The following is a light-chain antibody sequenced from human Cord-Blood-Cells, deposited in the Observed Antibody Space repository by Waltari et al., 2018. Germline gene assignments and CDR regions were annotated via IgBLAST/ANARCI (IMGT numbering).Light chain of an antibody. CDR2: WAS. Sequence: DIVMTQSPDSLAVSLGERATINCKPSQSVLYSSNNKNYLAWYKQKPGQPPKLLIYWASTREPGVPDRFSGSGSGTDFTLTISSLQAEDVAVYYCQQYYSTPLTFGGGTKVEIK. CDR3: QQYYSTPLT. CDR1: QSVLYSSNNKNY. V-gene: IGKV4-1*01. J-gene: IGKJ4*01.